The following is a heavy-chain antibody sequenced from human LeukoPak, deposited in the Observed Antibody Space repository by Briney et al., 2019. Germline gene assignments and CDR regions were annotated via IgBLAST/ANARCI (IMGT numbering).Heavy chain of an antibody. J-gene: IGHJ4*02. Sequence: PGGSLRLSCAASDFTFSIYTMNWVRQAPGKGLEWVSSINANSHYVYYADSVKGRFTISRDNAKNSLYLQMNSLRVEDTAMYYCAREPIGYYYPNFDYWGQGTLVTVSS. D-gene: IGHD3-3*01. CDR1: DFTFSIYT. CDR2: INANSHYV. V-gene: IGHV3-21*01. CDR3: AREPIGYYYPNFDY.